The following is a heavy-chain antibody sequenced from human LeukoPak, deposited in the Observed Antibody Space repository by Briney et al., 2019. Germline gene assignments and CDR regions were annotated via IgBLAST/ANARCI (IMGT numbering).Heavy chain of an antibody. D-gene: IGHD4-17*01. Sequence: SETLSLTCTVSGGSISSSSYYWGWIRQPPGKGLEWIGSIYYSGSTYYNPSLKSRVTISVDTSKNQFSLKLSSVTAADTAVYYCARHVAGGYGDYVLFYYFDYWGQGTLVTVSS. J-gene: IGHJ4*02. CDR3: ARHVAGGYGDYVLFYYFDY. CDR2: IYYSGST. V-gene: IGHV4-39*01. CDR1: GGSISSSSYY.